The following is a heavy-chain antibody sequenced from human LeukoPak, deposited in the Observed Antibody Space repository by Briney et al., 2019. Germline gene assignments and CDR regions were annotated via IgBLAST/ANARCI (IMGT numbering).Heavy chain of an antibody. CDR1: GFTFSSYG. J-gene: IGHJ4*02. CDR3: AKSCNSGNCYYNY. CDR2: ISYDGSNK. D-gene: IGHD2/OR15-2a*01. Sequence: PGRSLRLSCAASGFTFSSYGMHWVRQAPGKGLEWVAVISYDGSNKYYADSVKGRFTISRDNSKNTLYLQMNSLRAEDTAIYYCAKSCNSGNCYYNYWGQGTLVTVSS. V-gene: IGHV3-30*18.